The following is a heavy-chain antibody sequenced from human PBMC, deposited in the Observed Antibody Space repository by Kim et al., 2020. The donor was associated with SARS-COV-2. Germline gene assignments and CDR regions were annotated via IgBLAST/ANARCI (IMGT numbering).Heavy chain of an antibody. V-gene: IGHV5-51*01. Sequence: GESLKISCKVSGYTFTSYWIGWVRQMPGKGLEWMGIIYPHDSDTRYSPSFQGQVTISADKSIRTAYLQRSSLKASDTAMYYCARFRKREDRGVGFGASYYFYGMDVWGQGTMVTVSS. J-gene: IGHJ6*02. CDR2: IYPHDSDT. CDR1: GYTFTSYW. D-gene: IGHD3-10*01. CDR3: ARFRKREDRGVGFGASYYFYGMDV.